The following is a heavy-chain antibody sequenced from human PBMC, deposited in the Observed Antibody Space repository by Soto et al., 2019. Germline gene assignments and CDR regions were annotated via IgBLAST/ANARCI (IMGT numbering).Heavy chain of an antibody. Sequence: ASVKVACKTSGYTFTSYAMHWVRQAHGQRLEWMGWVNAGNGNTKYSQKFQGRVTITRDTSASTAYMELSSLRSEDTAVYYCARAVPRIVVVPAAMQYSGYDFGFLSAFDIRGQGTMVTVSS. D-gene: IGHD2-2*01. V-gene: IGHV1-3*01. CDR3: ARAVPRIVVVPAAMQYSGYDFGFLSAFDI. CDR1: GYTFTSYA. J-gene: IGHJ3*02. CDR2: VNAGNGNT.